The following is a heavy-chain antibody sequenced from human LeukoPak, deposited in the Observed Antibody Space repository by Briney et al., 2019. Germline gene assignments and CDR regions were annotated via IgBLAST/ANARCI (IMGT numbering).Heavy chain of an antibody. CDR2: ISGSGGST. V-gene: IGHV3-23*01. J-gene: IGHJ4*02. Sequence: PGGSLRLSCAASGFTFSSYAMSWVRQAPGKGLEWVSSISGSGGSTYYADSVKGRFTISRDNSKNTLYLQMNSLRAEDTAVYYCAKGGGSYYLVYFDYWGQGTLVTVSS. CDR1: GFTFSSYA. D-gene: IGHD1-26*01. CDR3: AKGGGSYYLVYFDY.